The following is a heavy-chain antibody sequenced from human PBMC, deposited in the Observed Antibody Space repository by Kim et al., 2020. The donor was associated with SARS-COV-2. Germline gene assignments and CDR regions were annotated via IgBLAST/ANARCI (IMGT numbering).Heavy chain of an antibody. Sequence: GGSLRLSCAASGFTFSSYAMSWVRQAPGKGLEWVSAISGSGGSTYYADSVKGRFTISRDNSKNTLYLQMNSLRAEVTAVYYCAERRLGYSGYDYWFARRLENYWGQRTLVSVSS. J-gene: IGHJ4*02. V-gene: IGHV3-23*01. D-gene: IGHD5-12*01. CDR1: GFTFSSYA. CDR2: ISGSGGST. CDR3: AERRLGYSGYDYWFARRLENY.